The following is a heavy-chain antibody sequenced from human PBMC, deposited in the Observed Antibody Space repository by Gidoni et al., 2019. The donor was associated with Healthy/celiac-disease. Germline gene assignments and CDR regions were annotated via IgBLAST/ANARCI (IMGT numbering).Heavy chain of an antibody. D-gene: IGHD3-22*01. CDR3: ARDPPTYYYDSSGYYP. Sequence: QVQLVQSGAEVKKPGSSVKVSCKASGVTFSSYAISWVRQAPGQGLEWMGGIIPSFGTANYAQKFQGRVKSNADKSTSTAYMELSSLRSEDTAVYYCARDPPTYYYDSSGYYPWGQGTMVTVSS. V-gene: IGHV1-69*06. CDR2: IIPSFGTA. J-gene: IGHJ3*01. CDR1: GVTFSSYA.